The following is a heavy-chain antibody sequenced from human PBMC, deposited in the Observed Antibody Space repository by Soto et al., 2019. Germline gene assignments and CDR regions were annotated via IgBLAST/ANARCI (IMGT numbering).Heavy chain of an antibody. J-gene: IGHJ6*02. V-gene: IGHV3-48*03. CDR3: ARDPAIYSGKFDYGLDV. Sequence: GGSLRLSCAVSGFTFSSYEMNWVRQAPGRGLEWVSYIGTSGKTIYYADPVRGRFTISRDNAKNSLYLQMNSLRAEDTAVYFCARDPAIYSGKFDYGLDVWGRGTTVTVS. CDR1: GFTFSSYE. D-gene: IGHD4-4*01. CDR2: IGTSGKTI.